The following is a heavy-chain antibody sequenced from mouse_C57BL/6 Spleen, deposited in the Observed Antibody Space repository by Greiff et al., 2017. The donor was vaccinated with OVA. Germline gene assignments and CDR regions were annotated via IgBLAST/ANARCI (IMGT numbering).Heavy chain of an antibody. J-gene: IGHJ1*03. Sequence: VKLQESGPGLVAPSQSLSITCTVSGFSLTSYGVDWVRQPPGKGLEWLGVIWGGGSTNYNSALMSRLSISKDNSKSQVFLKMNSLQTDDTAMYYCAKHSGYGSSYGWYFDVWGTGTTVTVSS. CDR3: AKHSGYGSSYGWYFDV. D-gene: IGHD1-1*01. V-gene: IGHV2-9*01. CDR1: GFSLTSYG. CDR2: IWGGGST.